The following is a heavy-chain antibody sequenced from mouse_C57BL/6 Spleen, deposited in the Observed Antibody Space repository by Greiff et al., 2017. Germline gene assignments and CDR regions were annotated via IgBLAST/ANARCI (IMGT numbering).Heavy chain of an antibody. CDR1: GYTFTSYW. CDR3: ARWEGYYFGY. D-gene: IGHD4-1*01. CDR2: IYPGSGST. Sequence: QVQLQQPGAELVKPGASVKMSCKASGYTFTSYWLTWVKQRPGQGLEWIGDIYPGSGSTTYNEKFKSKATQTVSTSSCTAYMQLSSLTSEVSAVDCCARWEGYYFGYWGQGTTLTVSS. V-gene: IGHV1-55*01. J-gene: IGHJ2*01.